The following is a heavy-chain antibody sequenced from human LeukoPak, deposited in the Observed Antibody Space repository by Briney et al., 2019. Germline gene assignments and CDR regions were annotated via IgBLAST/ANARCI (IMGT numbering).Heavy chain of an antibody. J-gene: IGHJ4*02. V-gene: IGHV4-59*08. CDR1: GGSIRVYN. D-gene: IGHD2-2*02. Sequence: DTLSLTCTVSGGSIRVYNSRCIPDPPREGGEWIGYVSYSVSTNYNTPLKSRVTMSVDTPKNNFSLKLSSVTAAETAMSYCARHNTQKSVADYWGQGTLVTVSS. CDR3: ARHNTQKSVADY. CDR2: VSYSVST.